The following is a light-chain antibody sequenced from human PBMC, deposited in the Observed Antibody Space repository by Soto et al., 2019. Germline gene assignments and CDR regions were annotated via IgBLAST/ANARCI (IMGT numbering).Light chain of an antibody. Sequence: EIVMTQSPATLSVSPGERATLSCRASQSVSSNLAWYQQKPGQAPRLLIYGASTRATGIPARFSGSGSGTEFXXTXXXXQXEDFAVYYCQQYNNWPWTFGQGTKVEIK. J-gene: IGKJ1*01. CDR3: QQYNNWPWT. CDR2: GAS. CDR1: QSVSSN. V-gene: IGKV3-15*01.